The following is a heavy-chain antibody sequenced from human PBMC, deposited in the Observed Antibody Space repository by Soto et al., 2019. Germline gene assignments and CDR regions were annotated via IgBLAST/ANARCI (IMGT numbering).Heavy chain of an antibody. D-gene: IGHD6-19*01. CDR3: AQTLGLAVAGPGRFDL. Sequence: QVQLVQSGSEVKKPGSSVKVSCKASGGTFSSYAISWVRQAPGQGPEWMGGIIPMFGTAKYAQKFQGRVTINADESTSTAYMELRSLRSEDTAVYYCAQTLGLAVAGPGRFDLWVRGTLVTVSS. J-gene: IGHJ2*01. V-gene: IGHV1-69*12. CDR2: IIPMFGTA. CDR1: GGTFSSYA.